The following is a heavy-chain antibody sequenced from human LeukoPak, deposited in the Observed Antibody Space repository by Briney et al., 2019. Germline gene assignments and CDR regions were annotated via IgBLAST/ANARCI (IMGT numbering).Heavy chain of an antibody. D-gene: IGHD4/OR15-4a*01. J-gene: IGHJ5*02. Sequence: SETLSLTCSVSGASITSGAYYWAWLRQPPGKGLEWIGSVYYSGTINYNPSLKGRVSISRDMSKNQFSLNLTSVNATDTAVYYCARRDYAAWFDPWGQGTLVTVSS. CDR3: ARRDYAAWFDP. CDR2: VYYSGTI. CDR1: GASITSGAYY. V-gene: IGHV4-39*07.